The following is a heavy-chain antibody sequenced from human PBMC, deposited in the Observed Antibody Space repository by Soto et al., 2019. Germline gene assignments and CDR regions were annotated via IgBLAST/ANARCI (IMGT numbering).Heavy chain of an antibody. CDR1: GFTFRSYA. CDR2: IGSGGTKA. Sequence: EVQLLESGGGLVQPGGSLRLSCAASGFTFRSYAMIWVRQAPGKGLEWVSAIGSGGTKAFYADSVKDRFTISRDNSKNTLYLQMNSLRAEDTAIYYCAKYLTDTRTYRGAYDSWGQGTMGTVSS. D-gene: IGHD1-26*01. V-gene: IGHV3-23*01. CDR3: AKYLTDTRTYRGAYDS. J-gene: IGHJ3*02.